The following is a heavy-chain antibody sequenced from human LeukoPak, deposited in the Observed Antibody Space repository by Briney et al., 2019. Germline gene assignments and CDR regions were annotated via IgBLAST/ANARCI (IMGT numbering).Heavy chain of an antibody. CDR3: AREFRSGSYSEFDY. CDR1: GYTFTSYG. J-gene: IGHJ4*02. D-gene: IGHD1-26*01. CDR2: ISAYNGNT. V-gene: IGHV1-18*01. Sequence: ASVKVSCKAFGYTFTSYGISWVRQAPGQGLEWMGWISAYNGNTNYAQKLQGRVTMTTDTSTSTAYMELRSLRSDDTAVYYCAREFRSGSYSEFDYWGQGTLVTVSS.